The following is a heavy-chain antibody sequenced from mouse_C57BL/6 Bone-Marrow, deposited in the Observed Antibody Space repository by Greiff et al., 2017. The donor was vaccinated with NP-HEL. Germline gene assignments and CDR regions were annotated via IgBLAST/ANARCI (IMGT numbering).Heavy chain of an antibody. J-gene: IGHJ3*01. CDR1: GYSFTSYY. V-gene: IGHV1-66*01. Sequence: VQLQQSGPELVKPGASVKISCKASGYSFTSYYIHWVKQRPGQGLEWIGWIYPGSGNTKYNEKFKGKATLTADTSSSTAYMQLSSLTSEDSAVYYCARSGDSSGYPLAYWGQGTLVTVSA. CDR2: IYPGSGNT. CDR3: ARSGDSSGYPLAY. D-gene: IGHD3-2*02.